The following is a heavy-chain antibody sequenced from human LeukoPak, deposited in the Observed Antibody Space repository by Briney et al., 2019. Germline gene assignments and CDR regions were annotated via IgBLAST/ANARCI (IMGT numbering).Heavy chain of an antibody. V-gene: IGHV1-2*02. Sequence: SVKVSFKASGYTFTGYYMHWVRQAPGQGLEWMGWINPNSGGTNYAQKLQGRVTMTRDTSISTAYMELSRLRSDDAAVYYCARDLDYYDSSGQDYWGQGTLVSVSS. D-gene: IGHD3-22*01. CDR2: INPNSGGT. CDR1: GYTFTGYY. CDR3: ARDLDYYDSSGQDY. J-gene: IGHJ4*02.